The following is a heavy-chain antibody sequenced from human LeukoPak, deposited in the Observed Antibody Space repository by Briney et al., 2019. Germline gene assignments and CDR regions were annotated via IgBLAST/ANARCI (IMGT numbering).Heavy chain of an antibody. CDR2: INLVNGNT. Sequence: ASVKVSCKASGYTFTNYAMHWVRLAPGQRLQWMGWINLVNGNTKYSQYFEGRVTITRDTSTSTAYMELRSLRSDDTAVYYCARTYSGSFPSFDYWGQGTLVTVSS. D-gene: IGHD1-26*01. CDR1: GYTFTNYA. J-gene: IGHJ4*02. CDR3: ARTYSGSFPSFDY. V-gene: IGHV1-3*01.